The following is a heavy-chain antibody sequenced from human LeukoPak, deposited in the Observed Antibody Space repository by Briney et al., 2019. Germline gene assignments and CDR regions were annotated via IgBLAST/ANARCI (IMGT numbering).Heavy chain of an antibody. J-gene: IGHJ6*03. D-gene: IGHD4-17*01. CDR2: ISSSGSTI. CDR3: ARDASSDYGDYYYYMDV. Sequence: GGSLRLSCAASGFIFSSYEMNWVRQAPGKGLEWVSYISSSGSTIYYADSVKGRFTISRDNAKNSLYLQMNSLRAEDTAVYYCARDASSDYGDYYYYMDVWGKGTTVTVSS. CDR1: GFIFSSYE. V-gene: IGHV3-48*03.